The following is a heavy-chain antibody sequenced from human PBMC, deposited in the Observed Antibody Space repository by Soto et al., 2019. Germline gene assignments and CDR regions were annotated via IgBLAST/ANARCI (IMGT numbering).Heavy chain of an antibody. J-gene: IGHJ5*02. CDR1: GGSISSYY. D-gene: IGHD6-13*01. CDR2: IYYSGST. V-gene: IGHV4-59*08. Sequence: QVQLQESGPGLVKPSETLSLTCTVSGGSISSYYWSWIRQPPGKGLEWIGYIYYSGSTNYNPSLKSRATISVDTSKNQFSLKLSSVTAADTAVYYCARHRSSSWYMGWFDPWGQGTLVTVSS. CDR3: ARHRSSSWYMGWFDP.